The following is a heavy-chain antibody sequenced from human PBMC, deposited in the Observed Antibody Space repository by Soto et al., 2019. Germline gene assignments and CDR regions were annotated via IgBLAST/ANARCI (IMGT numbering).Heavy chain of an antibody. V-gene: IGHV3-7*01. Sequence: PGGSLSLSCAASGFTFSSYWMSWVRQAPGKGLEWVANIKQDGSEKYYVDSVKGRFTISRDNAENSLYLQMNSLRAEDTAVYYCARDETRCSGGPCYLPGMDVWGQGTTVTVSS. CDR2: IKQDGSEK. D-gene: IGHD2-15*01. J-gene: IGHJ6*02. CDR1: GFTFSSYW. CDR3: ARDETRCSGGPCYLPGMDV.